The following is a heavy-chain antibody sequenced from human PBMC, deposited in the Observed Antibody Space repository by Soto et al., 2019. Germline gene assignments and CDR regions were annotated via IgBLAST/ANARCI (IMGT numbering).Heavy chain of an antibody. CDR3: ARDQRYDFWSGDWADYYYTDV. D-gene: IGHD3-3*01. CDR1: GGSISSYY. V-gene: IGHV4-59*01. Sequence: SETLSLTCTVSGGSISSYYWSWIRQPPGKGLEWIGYIYYSGSTNYNPSLKSRVTISVDTSKNQFSLKLSSVTAADTAVYYCARDQRYDFWSGDWADYYYTDVWGKGNTVTFSS. J-gene: IGHJ6*03. CDR2: IYYSGST.